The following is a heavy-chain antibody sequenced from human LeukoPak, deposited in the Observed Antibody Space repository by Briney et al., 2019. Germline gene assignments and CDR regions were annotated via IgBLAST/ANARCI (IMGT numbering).Heavy chain of an antibody. CDR3: ARAPGAFDI. V-gene: IGHV4-31*03. CDR2: IYYTGGT. CDR1: GDSITSGSYY. Sequence: SQTLSLTCTVSGDSITSGSYYWAWIRQHPGKGLEWIGYIYYTGGTHYNPSLKSRLTISVDTSENLFSLKLSSVTAADTAIYFCARAPGAFDIWGQGTMVTVSS. J-gene: IGHJ3*02.